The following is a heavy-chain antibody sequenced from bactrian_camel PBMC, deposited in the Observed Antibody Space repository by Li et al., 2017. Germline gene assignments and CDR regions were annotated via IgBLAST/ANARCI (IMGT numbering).Heavy chain of an antibody. CDR2: LSKDGER. J-gene: IGHJ4*01. CDR3: RTVFRGDSEYVACSGQSA. CDR1: GYRWCDYD. Sequence: HVQLVESGGGSVHAGGSLRLSCAARASTTGYRWCDYDASWYRQAPGKERELVSGLSKDGERRYADSVKGRFTISQDNVGHTLYLDMTNLKPEDTAMYYCRTVFRGDSEYVACSGQSAWGHGTQVTVS. V-gene: IGHV3S55*01. D-gene: IGHD4*01.